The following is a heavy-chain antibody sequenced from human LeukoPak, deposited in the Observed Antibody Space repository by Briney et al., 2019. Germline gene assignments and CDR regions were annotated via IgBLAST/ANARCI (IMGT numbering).Heavy chain of an antibody. Sequence: ASVKVSCKASGYTFTSYYMHWVRQAPEQGLEWMGMINPSGGSTNYAQKFQGRFTMTRDTSTSTVYMELSSLRSEDTAVYFCARRRLATSYFDYWGQGTRVTVSS. J-gene: IGHJ4*02. D-gene: IGHD5-12*01. CDR2: INPSGGST. CDR3: ARRRLATSYFDY. CDR1: GYTFTSYY. V-gene: IGHV1-46*01.